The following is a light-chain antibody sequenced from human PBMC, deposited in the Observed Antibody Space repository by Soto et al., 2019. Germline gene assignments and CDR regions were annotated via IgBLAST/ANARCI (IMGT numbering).Light chain of an antibody. CDR2: GAS. V-gene: IGKV3-15*01. Sequence: EIVMTQSPATLSVSPGERATLSCRASQSVSSDLVWYQQKPGQAPRLLIYGASTRATGIPVRFSGSGSGTEFTLTISSLQSEDFAVYYCQQYNNWPLTFGGGTKVDNK. J-gene: IGKJ4*01. CDR1: QSVSSD. CDR3: QQYNNWPLT.